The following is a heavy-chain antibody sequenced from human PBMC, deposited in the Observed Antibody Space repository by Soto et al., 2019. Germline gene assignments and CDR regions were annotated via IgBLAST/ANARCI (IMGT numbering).Heavy chain of an antibody. CDR3: ARRYGSCFDY. D-gene: IGHD5-18*01. J-gene: IGHJ4*02. CDR2: SYYSGIT. V-gene: IGHV4-59*08. CDR1: GGSISSYY. Sequence: QVQLQESGPGLVKPSETLSLTCTVSGGSISSYYWSWIRQPPGKGLEWIGNSYYSGITNYNPSLKSRVTISVDTSKNPFSLKLSSVTAADTAVYYCARRYGSCFDYWGQGTLVTVSS.